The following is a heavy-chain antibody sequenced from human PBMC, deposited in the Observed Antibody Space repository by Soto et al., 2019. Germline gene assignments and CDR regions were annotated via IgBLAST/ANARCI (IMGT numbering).Heavy chain of an antibody. J-gene: IGHJ4*02. V-gene: IGHV3-21*01. CDR3: SRSPEVGVRGAY. Sequence: GGSLRLSCTGSGFPFSAYNINWVRQAPGKGLEWVSSITVGSSHIYQPNSMKGRFTISRDDAKNTVYLQIDSLRDEDTALYYCSRSPEVGVRGAYWGQGTLVTVSS. CDR1: GFPFSAYN. CDR2: ITVGSSHI. D-gene: IGHD3-16*01.